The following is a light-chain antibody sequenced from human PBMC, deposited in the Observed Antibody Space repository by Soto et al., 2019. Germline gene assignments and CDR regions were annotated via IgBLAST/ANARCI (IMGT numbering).Light chain of an antibody. V-gene: IGKV1-5*01. CDR2: DAS. CDR1: QDISNY. Sequence: DIHMTHSQSSLAASLGERGTIACQASQDISNYLNWYQQKPGKAPKLLIYDASSLESGVPSRFSGSGSGTEFTLTISSLQPDDFATYYCQQYNSYKTFGQGTKVDIK. CDR3: QQYNSYKT. J-gene: IGKJ1*01.